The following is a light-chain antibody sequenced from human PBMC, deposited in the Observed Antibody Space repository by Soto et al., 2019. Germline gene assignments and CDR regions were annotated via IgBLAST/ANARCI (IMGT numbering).Light chain of an antibody. CDR1: SSNIGGNT. CDR2: SNS. Sequence: QSVLTQPPSASGTPGQRVTISCSGSSSNIGGNTVNWYQHLPGTAPKLLIYSNSQRPSGVPDRFSGSKSGTSASLAISGLQSEDEADYYCAAWDDSLDGQDFGSGTKVTVL. V-gene: IGLV1-44*01. J-gene: IGLJ1*01. CDR3: AAWDDSLDGQD.